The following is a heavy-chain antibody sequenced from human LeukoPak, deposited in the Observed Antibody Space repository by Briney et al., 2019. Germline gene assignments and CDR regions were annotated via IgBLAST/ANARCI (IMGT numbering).Heavy chain of an antibody. CDR2: IIPIFGTA. CDR3: ARAGCSSTSCEERNPYYYYYGMDV. CDR1: RGTFSSYA. J-gene: IGHJ6*02. Sequence: SVKVSCKASRGTFSSYAISWVRRVPGQGLEWVGGIIPIFGTANFAQKFQGRVTVTADESTSTAYMELSSLRSEDTAVYYCARAGCSSTSCEERNPYYYYYGMDVWGQGTTVTVSS. D-gene: IGHD2-2*01. V-gene: IGHV1-69*13.